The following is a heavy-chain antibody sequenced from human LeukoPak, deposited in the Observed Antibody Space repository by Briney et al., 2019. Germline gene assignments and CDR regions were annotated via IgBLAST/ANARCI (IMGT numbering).Heavy chain of an antibody. V-gene: IGHV3-7*02. Sequence: SGGSLRLSCAASGFIFRNYWMSWVRQAPGKGLEWVANIKQDGSEKYYVDSVKGRFTISRDNAKNSLSLQMNSLRVEDTAVYYCASQTGTTPRWGQGTLVTVSS. CDR3: ASQTGTTPR. D-gene: IGHD1-7*01. CDR2: IKQDGSEK. J-gene: IGHJ4*02. CDR1: GFIFRNYW.